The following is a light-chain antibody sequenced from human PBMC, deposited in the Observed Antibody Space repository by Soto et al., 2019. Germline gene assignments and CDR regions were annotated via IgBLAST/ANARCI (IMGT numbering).Light chain of an antibody. J-gene: IGKJ4*01. CDR2: GAS. CDR3: QQYNNWPPVT. Sequence: EIVMTQSPATLSASPGERVTLSCRVSQSVSSNLAWYQQKPGQAPRLLIYGASTRATDIPATFSGSGSGTEFTLTISSLQYEDFAVYYCQQYNNWPPVTFGGGTKVDIK. CDR1: QSVSSN. V-gene: IGKV3-15*01.